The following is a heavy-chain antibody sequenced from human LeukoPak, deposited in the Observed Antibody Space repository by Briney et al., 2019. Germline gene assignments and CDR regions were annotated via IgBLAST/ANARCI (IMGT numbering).Heavy chain of an antibody. J-gene: IGHJ4*02. V-gene: IGHV1-69*06. Sequence: GASVKVSCKASGGTFSSYAISWVRQAPGQGLEWMGGIIPIFGTANYEQKFQGRVTITADKSTSTAYMELSSLRSEDTAVYYCARDHLAAAGDGDYWGQGTLVTVSS. CDR3: ARDHLAAAGDGDY. CDR1: GGTFSSYA. D-gene: IGHD6-13*01. CDR2: IIPIFGTA.